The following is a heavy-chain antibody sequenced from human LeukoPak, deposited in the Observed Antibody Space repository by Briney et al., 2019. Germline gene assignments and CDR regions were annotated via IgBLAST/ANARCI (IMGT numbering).Heavy chain of an antibody. J-gene: IGHJ4*02. CDR1: GFTFSSFD. CDR2: ISRQSGAST. CDR3: ARDPPNWGFGL. Sequence: GGSLRLSCAASGFTFSSFDMYWVRQAPGKGLECVASISRQSGASTYYAASVEGRFTISRDNAKKSLYLRMNSLRAEDAAIYYCARDPPNWGFGLWGQGTLVTVSS. V-gene: IGHV3-23*01. D-gene: IGHD7-27*01.